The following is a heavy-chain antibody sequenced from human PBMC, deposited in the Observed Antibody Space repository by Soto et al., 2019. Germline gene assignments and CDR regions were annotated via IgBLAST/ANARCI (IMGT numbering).Heavy chain of an antibody. V-gene: IGHV4-61*01. CDR2: FYYTGST. CDR3: ARSMYYSDGSNSSPFDY. Sequence: SETLSLTCTVSGCSVSIGNYYWSWILQPPGKGLEWIGYFYYTGSTNYNPSLKSRVTISIDASKNQFSLRLSSVPAADTAVYSWARSMYYSDGSNSSPFDYWGTGTLVTVSS. J-gene: IGHJ4*02. D-gene: IGHD3-22*01. CDR1: GCSVSIGNYY.